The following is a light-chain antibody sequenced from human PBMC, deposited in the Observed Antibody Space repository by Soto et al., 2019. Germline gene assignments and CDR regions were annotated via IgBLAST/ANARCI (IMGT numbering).Light chain of an antibody. CDR3: QQYNNWPIT. J-gene: IGKJ5*01. CDR2: GAS. Sequence: EIVLTRSPGPLSLSPGERATLYCLASQSVSSNLAWYQQKPGQAPRLLIYGASTRVTGVPARFSGSGSGTECILIISSLQSEDVAVYYCQQYNNWPITFGQGTRLEIK. V-gene: IGKV3-15*01. CDR1: QSVSSN.